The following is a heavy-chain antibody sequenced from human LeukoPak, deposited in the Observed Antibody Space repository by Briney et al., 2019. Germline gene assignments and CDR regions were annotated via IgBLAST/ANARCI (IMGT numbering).Heavy chain of an antibody. V-gene: IGHV3-23*01. CDR1: GFTFSSYA. CDR2: IFPSGGEI. J-gene: IGHJ6*03. Sequence: GGSLRLSCAASGFTFSSYAMHWVRQAPGKGLEWVSSIFPSGGEIHYADSVRGRFTISRDNSKNTLYLQMNSLRAEDTAVYYCAKAPYYYGSASKLWYYYYYMDVWGKGTTVTISS. D-gene: IGHD3-10*01. CDR3: AKAPYYYGSASKLWYYYYYMDV.